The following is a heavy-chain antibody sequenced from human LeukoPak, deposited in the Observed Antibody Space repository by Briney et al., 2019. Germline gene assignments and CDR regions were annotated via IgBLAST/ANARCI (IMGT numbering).Heavy chain of an antibody. CDR1: GFTFDDYA. V-gene: IGHV3-9*01. CDR2: ISWNSGSI. J-gene: IGHJ4*02. CDR3: ANLYRILDY. D-gene: IGHD3-16*01. Sequence: GGSLRLSCAASGFTFDDYAMHWVRQAPGKGLEWVSGISWNSGSIGYADSVKGRFTISRDNSKNTLYLQMNSLRAEDTAVYYCANLYRILDYWGQGTLVTVSS.